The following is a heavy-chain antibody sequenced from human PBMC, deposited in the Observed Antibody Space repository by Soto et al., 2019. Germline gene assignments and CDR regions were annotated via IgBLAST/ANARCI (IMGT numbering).Heavy chain of an antibody. D-gene: IGHD1-1*01. CDR3: AKGSEVQPD. J-gene: IGHJ4*02. V-gene: IGHV3-30*18. Sequence: SGGSLRLSFAASGFMFSSYAMHWVRQAPGKGLECVAVISYDGSNKDYADSVKGRFTISRDNSKNTLYLQMNSLRAEDTAVYYCAKGSEVQPDWGQGTLVTVSS. CDR1: GFMFSSYA. CDR2: ISYDGSNK.